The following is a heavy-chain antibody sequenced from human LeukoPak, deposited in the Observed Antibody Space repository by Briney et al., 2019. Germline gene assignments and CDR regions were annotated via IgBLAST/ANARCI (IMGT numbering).Heavy chain of an antibody. D-gene: IGHD6-6*01. CDR1: GFTFSSYA. J-gene: IGHJ4*02. Sequence: GGSLRLSCAASGFTFSSYAMHWVRQAPGKGLEWVAVISYDGSNKYYADSVKGRFTISRDNSKNTLYLQMNSLRAEDTAVYYCASFSSSSGGWGQGTLVNVSS. CDR2: ISYDGSNK. V-gene: IGHV3-30*01. CDR3: ASFSSSSGG.